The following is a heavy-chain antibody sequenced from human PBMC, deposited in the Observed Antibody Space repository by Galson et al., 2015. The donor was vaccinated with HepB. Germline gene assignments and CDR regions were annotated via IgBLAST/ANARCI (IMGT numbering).Heavy chain of an antibody. CDR1: GGTFSSYA. Sequence: SVKVSCKASGGTFSSYAISWVRQAPGQGLEWMGGIIPIFGTANYAQKFQGRVTITADESTSTAYMELSSLRSEDTAVYYCARGQYCSGGSCPKRNWNAPSYYYYYGMDVWGQGTTVTVSS. D-gene: IGHD2-15*01. J-gene: IGHJ6*02. CDR3: ARGQYCSGGSCPKRNWNAPSYYYYYGMDV. V-gene: IGHV1-69*13. CDR2: IIPIFGTA.